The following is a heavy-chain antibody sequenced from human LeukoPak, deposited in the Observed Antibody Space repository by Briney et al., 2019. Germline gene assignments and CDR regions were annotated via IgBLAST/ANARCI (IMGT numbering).Heavy chain of an antibody. CDR1: GFTFNSYS. CDR2: ISSSSRFI. CDR3: ARGAAALIDY. Sequence: GGSLRLSCAASGFTFNSYSMNWFRQAPGKGLEWVSSISSSSRFIYYADSVKGRFTISRDNAKNSLYLQMNSLRAEDTAVYYCARGAAALIDYWGQGTLVTVSS. D-gene: IGHD2-15*01. V-gene: IGHV3-21*01. J-gene: IGHJ4*02.